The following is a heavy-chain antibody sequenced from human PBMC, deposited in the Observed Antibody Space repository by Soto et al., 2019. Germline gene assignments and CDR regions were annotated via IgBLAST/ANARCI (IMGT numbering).Heavy chain of an antibody. Sequence: EVQLVESGGGLVKPGGSLRLSCAASGFTFSSYSMNWVRQAPGKGLEWVSSISSSSSYIYYAESVKGRFTISRDNAKNSLYLQMNSLRAEDTAVYYCARGRPLWTLDYWGQGTLVTVSS. CDR2: ISSSSSYI. V-gene: IGHV3-21*01. J-gene: IGHJ4*02. CDR1: GFTFSSYS. CDR3: ARGRPLWTLDY. D-gene: IGHD5-18*01.